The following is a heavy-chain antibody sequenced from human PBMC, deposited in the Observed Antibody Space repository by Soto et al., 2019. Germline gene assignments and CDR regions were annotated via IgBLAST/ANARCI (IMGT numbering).Heavy chain of an antibody. CDR1: GGPISSYY. CDR2: IYYSGST. Sequence: SETLSLTCTVSGGPISSYYWSWIRQPPGKGLEWIGYIYYSGSTNYNPSLKSRVTISVDTSKNQFSLKLSSVTAADTAVYYCARGGIAAAGTLFDYWGQGTLVTVSS. J-gene: IGHJ4*02. V-gene: IGHV4-59*01. CDR3: ARGGIAAAGTLFDY. D-gene: IGHD6-13*01.